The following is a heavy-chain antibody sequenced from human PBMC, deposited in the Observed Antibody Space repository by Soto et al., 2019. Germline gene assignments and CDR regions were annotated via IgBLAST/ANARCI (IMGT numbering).Heavy chain of an antibody. CDR3: AREREGGGSIAARHRSFDY. J-gene: IGHJ4*02. D-gene: IGHD6-6*01. CDR1: GYTFSSYG. CDR2: ISAYNGNT. V-gene: IGHV1-18*01. Sequence: GASVKVSCKASGYTFSSYGISWVRQAPGQGLEWMGWISAYNGNTNYAQKLQGRVTMTTDTSTSTVYMELRSLRSEDTAVYYCAREREGGGSIAARHRSFDYWGQGTLVTVSS.